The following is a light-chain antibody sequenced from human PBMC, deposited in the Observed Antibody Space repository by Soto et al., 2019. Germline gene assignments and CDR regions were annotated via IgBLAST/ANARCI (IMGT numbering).Light chain of an antibody. CDR3: QHSGNLSR. V-gene: IGKV1-33*01. J-gene: IGKJ2*03. CDR1: QDISNY. Sequence: DIQMTQSPSSLSASVGERVTITCQASQDISNYLNWYQQKPGQAPKLLIYDASNLETGAPSRFSGSGSGTNFTVTIGSLHPEDIATYHCQHSGNLSRFGQGTKLEIK. CDR2: DAS.